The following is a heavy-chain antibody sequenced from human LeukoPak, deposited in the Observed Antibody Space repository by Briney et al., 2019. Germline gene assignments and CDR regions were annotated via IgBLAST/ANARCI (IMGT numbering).Heavy chain of an antibody. D-gene: IGHD6-13*01. V-gene: IGHV1-18*01. CDR2: ISAYNGNT. Sequence: ASVKVSCKASGYTFTNYGISWVRQAPGQGLEWMRWISAYNGNTDYAQNLQGRVTMTTDTLTSTAYMELRSLRSDDTAVYYCARDQSLVAYSSTWFDYWGQGTPVTVSS. CDR1: GYTFTNYG. CDR3: ARDQSLVAYSSTWFDY. J-gene: IGHJ4*02.